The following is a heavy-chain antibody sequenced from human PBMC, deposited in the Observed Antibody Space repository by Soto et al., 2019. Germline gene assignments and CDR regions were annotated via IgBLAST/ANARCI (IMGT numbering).Heavy chain of an antibody. CDR3: ARDSHAHFDY. Sequence: SGGSLRLSCAASGFTFDDYGMSWARQAPGKGLEWVSGVNWNGGSTGYADSVKGRFTISRDNAKNSLYLQMNSLRAGDTAVYYCARDSHAHFDYWGQGTLVTVSS. V-gene: IGHV3-20*04. CDR2: VNWNGGST. J-gene: IGHJ4*02. CDR1: GFTFDDYG.